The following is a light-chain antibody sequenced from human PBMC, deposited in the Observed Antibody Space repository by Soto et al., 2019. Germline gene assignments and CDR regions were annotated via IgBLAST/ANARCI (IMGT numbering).Light chain of an antibody. CDR1: QFINTR. J-gene: IGKJ1*01. CDR3: QQHQSWPRT. V-gene: IGKV3-11*01. Sequence: EIVLTQSQATLSSFPGDRVTLSCRARQFINTRLAWYQHRPGQAPSLLIYQTSIRAAGILARFSASGTGTDFTLTISAVQPEDFAVYYCQQHQSWPRTFGQGTKVDI. CDR2: QTS.